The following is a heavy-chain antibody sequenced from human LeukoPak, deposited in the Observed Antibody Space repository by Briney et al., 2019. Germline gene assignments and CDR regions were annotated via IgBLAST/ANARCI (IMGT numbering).Heavy chain of an antibody. CDR2: IRSKAYGGTT. D-gene: IGHD5-24*01. J-gene: IGHJ4*02. V-gene: IGHV3-49*04. Sequence: GGSLRLSCTVSGFTFSDYAMSWVRQAPGKGLEWVGFIRSKAYGGTTEYAATVKGRFTISRDDSKSIAYLQMNSLKTEDTAVYYCTRASRDGYSLNFDYWGQGTLVTVSS. CDR3: TRASRDGYSLNFDY. CDR1: GFTFSDYA.